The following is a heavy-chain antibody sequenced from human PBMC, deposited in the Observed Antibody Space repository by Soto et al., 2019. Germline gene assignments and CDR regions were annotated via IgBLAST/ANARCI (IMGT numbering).Heavy chain of an antibody. J-gene: IGHJ6*02. CDR2: ISYDGSNK. Sequence: QVQLVESGGGVVQPGRSLRLSCAASGFTFSSYGMHWVRQAPGKGLEWVAVISYDGSNKYYADSVKGRFTISRDNSKNTLYVQMNSLRAEDTAVDYCAKGIVVAATRYYYYGMDVWGQGTTVTVSS. D-gene: IGHD2-15*01. CDR3: AKGIVVAATRYYYYGMDV. CDR1: GFTFSSYG. V-gene: IGHV3-30*18.